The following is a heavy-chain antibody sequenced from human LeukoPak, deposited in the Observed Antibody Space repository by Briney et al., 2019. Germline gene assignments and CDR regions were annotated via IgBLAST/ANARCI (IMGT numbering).Heavy chain of an antibody. V-gene: IGHV3-7*01. CDR3: TKGRSNHY. Sequence: PGGSLRLSCEASGFTFSHYGMHWVRQAPGKGLEWVANINQGGSESYYVDSVKGRFTISRDNAKKSLFLQMNSLRAEDTAVYYCTKGRSNHYWGQGTLVTVST. CDR2: INQGGSES. J-gene: IGHJ4*02. CDR1: GFTFSHYG. D-gene: IGHD4-11*01.